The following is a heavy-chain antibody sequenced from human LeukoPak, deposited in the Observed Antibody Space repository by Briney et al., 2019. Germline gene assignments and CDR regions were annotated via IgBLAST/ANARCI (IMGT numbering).Heavy chain of an antibody. D-gene: IGHD3-22*01. Sequence: PSEILSLTCTVSGGSISSSSYYWGWIRQPPGKGPEWIGSIYYSGSTYYNPSLKSRVTISVDTSKNQFSLKLSSVTAADTAVYYCARGSSGYYSRWFDPWGQGTLVTVSS. CDR3: ARGSSGYYSRWFDP. CDR2: IYYSGST. J-gene: IGHJ5*02. CDR1: GGSISSSSYY. V-gene: IGHV4-39*07.